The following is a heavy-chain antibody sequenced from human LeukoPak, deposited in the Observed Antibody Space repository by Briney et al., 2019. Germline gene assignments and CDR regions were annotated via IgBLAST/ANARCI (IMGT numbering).Heavy chain of an antibody. CDR1: GGSISSYY. CDR2: IYYSGST. Sequence: PSETLSLTCTVSGGSISSYYWSWIRQPPGKGLEWIGYIYYSGSTNYNPSLKSRVTISVDTSKNQFSLKLSSVTAADTAVYYCARDQGGYDKGDYHYYGMDVWGKGTTVTVSS. J-gene: IGHJ6*04. V-gene: IGHV4-59*01. D-gene: IGHD5-12*01. CDR3: ARDQGGYDKGDYHYYGMDV.